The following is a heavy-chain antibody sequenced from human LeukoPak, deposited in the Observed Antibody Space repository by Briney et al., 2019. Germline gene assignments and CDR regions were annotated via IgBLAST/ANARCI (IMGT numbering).Heavy chain of an antibody. Sequence: GGSLRLSCAASGFTFSSYAMSWVRQAPGKGLEWVSAISGSGGSTYYADSVKGRFTISRDNSKNTLYLQMNSLRAEDTAVYYCARKASSLVVVVAATKNFDYWGQGTLVTVPS. J-gene: IGHJ4*02. CDR3: ARKASSLVVVVAATKNFDY. CDR1: GFTFSSYA. V-gene: IGHV3-23*01. CDR2: ISGSGGST. D-gene: IGHD2-15*01.